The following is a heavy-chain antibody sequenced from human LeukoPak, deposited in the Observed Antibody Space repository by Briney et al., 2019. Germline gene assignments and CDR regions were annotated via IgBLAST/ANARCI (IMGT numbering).Heavy chain of an antibody. Sequence: ASVKVSCKASGYTFTSYGITWVRQAPGQGLEWMGWISGYNGNTNYAQKFQGRVTMTTDTSTSTVYMELRSLRSDDTAVYYCAREGAVAGTYYFDYWGQGTLVTVSS. V-gene: IGHV1-18*01. D-gene: IGHD6-19*01. CDR3: AREGAVAGTYYFDY. J-gene: IGHJ4*02. CDR1: GYTFTSYG. CDR2: ISGYNGNT.